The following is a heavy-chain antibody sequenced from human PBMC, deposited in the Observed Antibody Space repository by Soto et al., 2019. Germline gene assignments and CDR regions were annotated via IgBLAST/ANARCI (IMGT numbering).Heavy chain of an antibody. Sequence: ASVKVSCKASGYTFTGYYMHWVRQAPGQGHEWMGCIDPKSGETNYAQKFQGRVTMTEDTSTDTAYMELSSLRSEDTAVYYCATLVTYSSSMGFDYWGQGTLVTVSS. J-gene: IGHJ4*02. CDR3: ATLVTYSSSMGFDY. D-gene: IGHD6-6*01. V-gene: IGHV1-24*01. CDR1: GYTFTGYY. CDR2: IDPKSGET.